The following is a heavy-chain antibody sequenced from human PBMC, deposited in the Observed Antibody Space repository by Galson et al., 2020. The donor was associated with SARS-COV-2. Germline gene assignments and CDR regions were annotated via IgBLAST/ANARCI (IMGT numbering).Heavy chain of an antibody. D-gene: IGHD3-22*01. CDR3: ARVTDYYDRWFDY. CDR2: IYYTGSP. V-gene: IGHV4-61*01. CDR1: GGSVSRSSYY. J-gene: IGHJ4*02. Sequence: SETLSLTCTVSGGSVSRSSYYWSWVRQPPGKGLEWIGYIYYTGSPNYNPSLKSRVTISLDASKNQFSLKLSSVTAADTAFYYCARVTDYYDRWFDYWGQGTLVTVSS.